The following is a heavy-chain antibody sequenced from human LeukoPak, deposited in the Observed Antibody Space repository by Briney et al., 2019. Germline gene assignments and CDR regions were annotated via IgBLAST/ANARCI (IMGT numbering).Heavy chain of an antibody. J-gene: IGHJ5*02. CDR3: ASLPEQWLELGCFDP. Sequence: SEALTHTCTVPRGPIRSRMDYWGRSRQPPGDGLEWIVSIEYKGSTYYNPSLKGRVTISVDTSTNQFSLKLSSVTAADTAVYYCASLPEQWLELGCFDPWGQGTLVTVSS. V-gene: IGHV4-39*01. CDR1: RGPIRSRMDY. CDR2: IEYKGST. D-gene: IGHD6-19*01.